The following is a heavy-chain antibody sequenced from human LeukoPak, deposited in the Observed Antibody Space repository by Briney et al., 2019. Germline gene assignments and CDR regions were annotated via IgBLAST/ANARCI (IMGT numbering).Heavy chain of an antibody. CDR2: IYNGGST. CDR1: GFTVSSNY. V-gene: IGHV3-53*05. D-gene: IGHD6-19*01. Sequence: GGSLRLSCAASGFTVSSNYMSWVRQAPGKGLEWVSVIYNGGSTYYVDSVEGRFTISRDNSKNTLYLQMNSLRTEDTAVYYCATTLGSGWKFDYWGQGTLVTVSS. J-gene: IGHJ4*02. CDR3: ATTLGSGWKFDY.